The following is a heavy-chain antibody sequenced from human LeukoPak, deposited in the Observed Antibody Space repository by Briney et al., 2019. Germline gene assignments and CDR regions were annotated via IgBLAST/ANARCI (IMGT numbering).Heavy chain of an antibody. CDR1: GFSLSGHW. J-gene: IGHJ4*02. CDR3: ARSDRLDC. V-gene: IGHV3-74*01. Sequence: GGSLRLSCAASGFSLSGHWMHWVRQAPGKGLVWVSRIKYDGSSTSYADSVKGRFTISRDNAKNTLYLQMNSLRAEDTAVYYCARSDRLDCWGQGSLVTVSS. CDR2: IKYDGSST. D-gene: IGHD1-14*01.